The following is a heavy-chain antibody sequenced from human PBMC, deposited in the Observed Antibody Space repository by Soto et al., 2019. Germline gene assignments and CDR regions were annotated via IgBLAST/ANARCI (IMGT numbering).Heavy chain of an antibody. Sequence: LSLTCTVSGGSISSYYWSWIRQPPGKGLEWIGEINHSGSTNYNPSLKSRVTISVDTSKNQFSLKLSSVTAADTAVYYCARWSRGFDYWGQGTLVTVSS. J-gene: IGHJ4*02. V-gene: IGHV4-34*01. D-gene: IGHD3-10*01. CDR1: GGSISSYY. CDR2: INHSGST. CDR3: ARWSRGFDY.